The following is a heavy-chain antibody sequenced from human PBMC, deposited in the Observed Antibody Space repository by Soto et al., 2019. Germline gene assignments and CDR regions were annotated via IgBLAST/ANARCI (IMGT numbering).Heavy chain of an antibody. D-gene: IGHD2-15*01. CDR3: ARPRSSCSGGSCYYYYYGMDV. V-gene: IGHV1-69*12. CDR2: IIPIFGTA. J-gene: IGHJ6*02. Sequence: QVQLVQSGAEVKKPGSSVKVSCKASGGTFSSYAISWVRQAPGQGLEWMGGIIPIFGTANYAQKFQGRVTITAVESTSTAYLELSSLRAEDTAVYYCARPRSSCSGGSCYYYYYGMDVWGQGTTVTVSS. CDR1: GGTFSSYA.